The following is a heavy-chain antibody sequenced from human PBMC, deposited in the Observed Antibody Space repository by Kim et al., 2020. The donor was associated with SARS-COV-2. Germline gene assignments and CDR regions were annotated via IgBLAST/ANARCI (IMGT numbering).Heavy chain of an antibody. V-gene: IGHV3-30*18. CDR1: GFTFSSYG. Sequence: GGSLRLSCEATGFTFSSYGMHWVRQAPGKGLEWVAVISYDGSNKYYADSVKGRFTISRDNSKNTLYLQMNSLRAEDTAVYYCAKESGSGSYYAWSYYYYGMDVWGQGTKVTVSS. CDR2: ISYDGSNK. D-gene: IGHD3-10*01. CDR3: AKESGSGSYYAWSYYYYGMDV. J-gene: IGHJ6*02.